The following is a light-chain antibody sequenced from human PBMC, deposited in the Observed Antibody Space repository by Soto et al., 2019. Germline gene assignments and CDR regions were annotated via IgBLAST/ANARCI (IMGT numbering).Light chain of an antibody. CDR3: QQINTYPIT. CDR2: AAS. V-gene: IGKV1-9*01. CDR1: QGISSF. J-gene: IGKJ5*01. Sequence: IQLTQSPSSLSASVGDRVTITCRASQGISSFLAWYQQKPGKAPKLLIYAASTLQSGVPSRFSGSGSGTDFTLTISSLQSEDFATYYCQQINTYPITFGQGTRLEIK.